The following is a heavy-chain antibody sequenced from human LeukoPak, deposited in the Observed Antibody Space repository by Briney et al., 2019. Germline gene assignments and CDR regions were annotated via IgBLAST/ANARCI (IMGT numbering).Heavy chain of an antibody. D-gene: IGHD4-17*01. CDR3: AKDYGDYPLTFDY. CDR1: GGSISSSSYY. V-gene: IGHV4-39*07. J-gene: IGHJ4*02. Sequence: PSETLSLTCTVSGGSISSSSYYWGWIRQPPGRGLEWIGSIYYSGSTYSNPSLKSRVSISVDTSKNQFSLKLSSVTAADTAVYYCAKDYGDYPLTFDYWGQGTLVTVSS. CDR2: IYYSGST.